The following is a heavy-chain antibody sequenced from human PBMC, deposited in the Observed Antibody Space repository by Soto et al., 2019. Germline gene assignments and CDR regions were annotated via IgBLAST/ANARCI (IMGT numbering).Heavy chain of an antibody. Sequence: VGSLRLSCVDSEFTFSRYWMHWVRQVPGKGLVWVSRMNEDGSTTDYADSVKGRFTISRDNARNTLYLQMNSLRAEDTAVYYCARDLSGRADVWGQGTTVTVSS. CDR3: ARDLSGRADV. CDR2: MNEDGSTT. D-gene: IGHD3-10*01. V-gene: IGHV3-74*01. CDR1: EFTFSRYW. J-gene: IGHJ6*02.